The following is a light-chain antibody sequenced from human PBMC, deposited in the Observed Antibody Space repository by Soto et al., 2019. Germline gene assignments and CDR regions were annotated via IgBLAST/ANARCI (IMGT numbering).Light chain of an antibody. CDR1: QRLLHRNGNTF. Sequence: EIVMTQSPPSLTVTPGEPASISCRSSQRLLHRNGNTFLDWYLQRPGQFPQLLIYLGSYRASGVPDRVSGSEAGTDFTLKISRVEAEDVGIYYCMQALETPYTFGQGTKVDIK. CDR2: LGS. V-gene: IGKV2-28*01. J-gene: IGKJ2*01. CDR3: MQALETPYT.